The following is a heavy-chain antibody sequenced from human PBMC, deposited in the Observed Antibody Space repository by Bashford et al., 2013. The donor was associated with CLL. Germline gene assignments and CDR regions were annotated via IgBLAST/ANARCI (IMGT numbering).Heavy chain of an antibody. CDR1: GGSFSGYY. D-gene: IGHD3-22*01. J-gene: IGHJ6*02. Sequence: SETLSLTCAVYGGSFSGYYWSWIRQPPGKGLEWIGEINHSGSTNYNPSLKGRVTISVDTSKNQFSLKLSSVTAADTAVYYCARGPMIVVVINPGEPYYYYYYGMDVWGQGTTVTVSS. CDR2: INHSGST. CDR3: ARGPMIVVVINPGEPYYYYYYGMDV. V-gene: IGHV4-34*01.